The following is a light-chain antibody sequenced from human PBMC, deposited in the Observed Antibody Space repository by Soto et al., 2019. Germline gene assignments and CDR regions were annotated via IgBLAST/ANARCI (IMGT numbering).Light chain of an antibody. CDR1: QAIGNY. CDR2: DAS. J-gene: IGKJ1*01. Sequence: DIQMTQSPSSLSASVGDRVTITCRASQAIGNYLNWYQQKPGKAPTLLIYDASSLESGVPSRFSGSGSGTEFTLTISSLQPDDFATYYCQNYKGYSWTFGLGTKVDIK. CDR3: QNYKGYSWT. V-gene: IGKV1-5*01.